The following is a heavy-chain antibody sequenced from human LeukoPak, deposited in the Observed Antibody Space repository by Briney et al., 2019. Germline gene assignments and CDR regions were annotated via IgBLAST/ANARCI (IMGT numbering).Heavy chain of an antibody. CDR2: IYYSGST. Sequence: KPSETLSLTCTVSGGSISSSSYYWGWIRPPPGKGLEWIGSIYYSGSTYYNPSLKSRVTISVDTSKNQFSLKLSSVTAADTAVYYCARDPYLVRGATYYYDYMDVWGKGTTVTVSS. CDR3: ARDPYLVRGATYYYDYMDV. J-gene: IGHJ6*03. V-gene: IGHV4-39*02. CDR1: GGSISSSSYY. D-gene: IGHD3-10*01.